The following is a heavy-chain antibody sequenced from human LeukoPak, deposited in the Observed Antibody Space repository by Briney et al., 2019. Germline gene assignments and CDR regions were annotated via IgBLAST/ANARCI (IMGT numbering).Heavy chain of an antibody. J-gene: IGHJ5*02. V-gene: IGHV4-4*07. D-gene: IGHD2-2*01. Sequence: SETLSLTCTVSGGSISSYYWSWIRQPAGKGLEWIGRIYTSGSTNYSPSLKSRVTMSVDTSKNQFSLKLSSVTAADTAVYYCARGVSEVPAAISWFDPWGQGTLVTVSS. CDR3: ARGVSEVPAAISWFDP. CDR2: IYTSGST. CDR1: GGSISSYY.